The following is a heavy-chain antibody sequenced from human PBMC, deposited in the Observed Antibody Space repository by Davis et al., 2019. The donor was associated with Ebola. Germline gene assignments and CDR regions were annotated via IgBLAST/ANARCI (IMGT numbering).Heavy chain of an antibody. D-gene: IGHD3-16*01. J-gene: IGHJ6*02. CDR3: ARDGPLFALGDYYYGMDV. CDR2: ISYDGSNK. V-gene: IGHV3-30-3*01. CDR1: GFTFSRYP. Sequence: PGGSLRLSCAASGFTFSRYPMHWVRQAPGKGLEWVALISYDGSNKYYADSVKGRFTISRDNSKHTLYLQMNSLRAEDTAVYYCARDGPLFALGDYYYGMDVWGQGTTVTVSS.